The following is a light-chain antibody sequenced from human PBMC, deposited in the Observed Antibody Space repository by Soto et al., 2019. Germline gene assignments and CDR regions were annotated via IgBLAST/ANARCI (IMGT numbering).Light chain of an antibody. CDR2: VNS. J-gene: IGLJ2*01. CDR3: QSYDSSLSGSV. CDR1: SSNIGAGYD. V-gene: IGLV1-40*01. Sequence: QSVLTQPPSVSGAPGQRVTISCTGSSSNIGAGYDVHWYQQLPRTAPKLLIYVNSNRPSGVPDRFSGSKSGTSASLAITGLQAEDEADYYCQSYDSSLSGSVFGGGTKRTVL.